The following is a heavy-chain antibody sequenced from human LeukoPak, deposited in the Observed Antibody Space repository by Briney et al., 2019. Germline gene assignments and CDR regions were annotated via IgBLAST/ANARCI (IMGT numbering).Heavy chain of an antibody. V-gene: IGHV4-39*01. CDR3: ARVVYGDYGDY. CDR1: GGSISSSSYY. J-gene: IGHJ4*02. Sequence: SETLSLTCTVSGGSISSSSYYWGWIRQPPGKGLEWIGSIYYSGSTYYNPSLKSRVTISVDTSKNQFSLKLSSVTAADTAVYYCARVVYGDYGDYWGQGTLVTVSS. D-gene: IGHD4-17*01. CDR2: IYYSGST.